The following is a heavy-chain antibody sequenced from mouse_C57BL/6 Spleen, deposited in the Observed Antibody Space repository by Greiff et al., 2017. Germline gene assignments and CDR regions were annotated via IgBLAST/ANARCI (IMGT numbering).Heavy chain of an antibody. D-gene: IGHD1-1*01. CDR2: INPGSGGT. Sequence: QVQLQQSGAELVRPGTSVKVSCKASGYAFTNYLIEWVKQRPGQGLEWIGVINPGSGGTNYNEKFKGKATLTADKSSSTAYMQLSSLTSEDSAVYFCARRERVLRYFDYWGQGTTLTVSS. CDR1: GYAFTNYL. J-gene: IGHJ2*01. V-gene: IGHV1-54*01. CDR3: ARRERVLRYFDY.